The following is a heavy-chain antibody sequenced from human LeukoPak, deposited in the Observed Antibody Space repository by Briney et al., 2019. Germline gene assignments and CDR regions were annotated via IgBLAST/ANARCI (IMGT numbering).Heavy chain of an antibody. V-gene: IGHV3-48*01. CDR2: IGISSGNT. J-gene: IGHJ4*01. CDR3: ARDHRYAFDN. D-gene: IGHD5-12*01. CDR1: GFNFIDYS. Sequence: QPGGSLRLSCAASGFNFIDYSMNWVRQAPGKGLEWISYIGISSGNTKYADSVKGRFTISRDKARNSRDLQMNSLRVEDTAVYYCARDHRYAFDNWGHGTLVTVSS.